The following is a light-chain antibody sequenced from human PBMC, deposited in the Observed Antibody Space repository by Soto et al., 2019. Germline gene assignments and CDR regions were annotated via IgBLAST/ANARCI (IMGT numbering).Light chain of an antibody. CDR3: QQYNSYSGT. CDR1: QSISSW. Sequence: DIQMTQSPSTLSASVGDRVTITCRASQSISSWLAWYQQKPGKAPKLLIYDASRLESGVPSRFSGSGSGTEFTLTIISLQPDDFATYYCQQYNSYSGTFGQGTKVEIK. V-gene: IGKV1-5*01. J-gene: IGKJ1*01. CDR2: DAS.